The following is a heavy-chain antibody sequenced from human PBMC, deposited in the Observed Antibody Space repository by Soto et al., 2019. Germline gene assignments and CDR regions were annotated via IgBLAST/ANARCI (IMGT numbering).Heavy chain of an antibody. CDR3: ASSTDPKYYDFWSGGLGLGYMDV. Sequence: EVQLVESGGGLVQPGGSLRLSCAASGFTFSSYSMNWVRQAPGKGLEWVSYISSSSSTIYYADSVKGRFTISRDNAKNSLYLQMNSLRAEDTAVYYCASSTDPKYYDFWSGGLGLGYMDVWGKGTTVTVSS. J-gene: IGHJ6*03. V-gene: IGHV3-48*01. CDR1: GFTFSSYS. D-gene: IGHD3-3*01. CDR2: ISSSSSTI.